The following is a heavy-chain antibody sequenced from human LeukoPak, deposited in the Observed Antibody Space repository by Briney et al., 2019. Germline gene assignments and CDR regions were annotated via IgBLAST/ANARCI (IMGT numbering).Heavy chain of an antibody. CDR2: ISYDGSNK. CDR3: AKDARFGSSSWYYYYYGMDV. D-gene: IGHD6-13*01. CDR1: GFTFSSYG. Sequence: PGRSLRLSCAASGFTFSSYGMHWVRQAPGKGLEWVAVISYDGSNKYYADSVKGRFTISRDNSKNTLYLQMNSLRAEDTAVYYCAKDARFGSSSWYYYYYGMDVWGQGTTVTVSS. J-gene: IGHJ6*02. V-gene: IGHV3-30*18.